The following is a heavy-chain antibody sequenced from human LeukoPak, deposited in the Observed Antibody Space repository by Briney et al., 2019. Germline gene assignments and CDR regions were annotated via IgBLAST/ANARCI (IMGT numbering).Heavy chain of an antibody. CDR3: ARDYYGSGSFSGH. CDR1: GYIFTAYY. D-gene: IGHD3-10*01. J-gene: IGHJ4*02. CDR2: INPKSGDT. V-gene: IGHV1-2*02. Sequence: ASVKVSCKTSGYIFTAYYMHWVRQAPGQGLEWMGWINPKSGDTNFAQKFQGRVTMTRDTSITTAYMELSRLTSDDTAVYYCARDYYGSGSFSGHWGQGTLVTVSS.